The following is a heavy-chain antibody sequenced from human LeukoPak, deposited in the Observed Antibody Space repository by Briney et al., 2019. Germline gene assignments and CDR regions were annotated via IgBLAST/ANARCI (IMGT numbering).Heavy chain of an antibody. V-gene: IGHV1-2*02. Sequence: ASVKVSCKASVYTFTDLYIHWVRQAPGQGLEWMGFLRTNTSGTSYAQKFQGRVTMTRDTSISTAYLELTSLTSDDTAVYFCARHNYDFDFDYWGQGTLVTVSA. CDR2: LRTNTSGT. J-gene: IGHJ4*02. CDR3: ARHNYDFDFDY. CDR1: VYTFTDLY. D-gene: IGHD3-3*01.